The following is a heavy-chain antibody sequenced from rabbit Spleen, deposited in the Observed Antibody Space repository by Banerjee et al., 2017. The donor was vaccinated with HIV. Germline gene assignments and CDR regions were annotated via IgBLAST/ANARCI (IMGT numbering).Heavy chain of an antibody. CDR3: ARLNNGAFTL. V-gene: IGHV1S45*01. J-gene: IGHJ4*01. Sequence: QEQLVESGGGLVQPGGSLKLSCKASGFDFNSGGVSWVRQAPGKGLEWIACIGSNSDNTVYATWAKGRFTLSRTSSTTVDLKMTSLTAADTATYFCARLNNGAFTLWGPGTLVTVS. CDR1: GFDFNSGG. CDR2: IGSNSDNT. D-gene: IGHD2-1*01.